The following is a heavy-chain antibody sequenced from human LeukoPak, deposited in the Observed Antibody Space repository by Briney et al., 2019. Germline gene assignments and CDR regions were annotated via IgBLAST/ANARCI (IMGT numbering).Heavy chain of an antibody. V-gene: IGHV4-59*01. J-gene: IGHJ4*02. Sequence: PSETLSLTCTVSGGSISSYYWSWIRQPPGKGLEWIGYIYYSGRTNYNPSLKSRVTISVDTSKNQFSLKLSSVTAADTAVYYCARVYYYDSSGHWVYYFDYWGQGTLVTVSS. CDR1: GGSISSYY. D-gene: IGHD3-22*01. CDR3: ARVYYYDSSGHWVYYFDY. CDR2: IYYSGRT.